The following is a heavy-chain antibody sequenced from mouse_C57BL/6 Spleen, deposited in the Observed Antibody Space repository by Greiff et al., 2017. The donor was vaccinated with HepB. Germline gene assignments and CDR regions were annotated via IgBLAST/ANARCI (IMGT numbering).Heavy chain of an antibody. J-gene: IGHJ2*01. D-gene: IGHD6-1*01. Sequence: EVQLQQSVAELVRPGASVKLSCTASGFNFKNTYMHWVKQRPEQGLEWIGRIDPANGSTKYTPKFKGKATITADTSSTTAYLQLSSLTSEDTAIYYCARYKVCSWDYFDYWGQGTTLTVSS. V-gene: IGHV14-3*01. CDR2: IDPANGST. CDR1: GFNFKNTY. CDR3: ARYKVCSWDYFDY.